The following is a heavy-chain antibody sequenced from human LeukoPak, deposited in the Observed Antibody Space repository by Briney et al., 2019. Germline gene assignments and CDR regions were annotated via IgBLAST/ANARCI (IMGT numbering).Heavy chain of an antibody. J-gene: IGHJ3*02. CDR1: GFSFSFYE. V-gene: IGHV3-48*03. CDR2: ISSTGSII. CDR3: ARTGNHYDTLTGSYMKDGFDI. D-gene: IGHD3-9*01. Sequence: GGSLRLSCAASGFSFSFYEMNWVRQAPGKGLEWLSYISSTGSIIYYADSVKGRFTISRDNAKNSLYLQMNSLRAEDTAVYYCARTGNHYDTLTGSYMKDGFDIWGQGTMVTVSS.